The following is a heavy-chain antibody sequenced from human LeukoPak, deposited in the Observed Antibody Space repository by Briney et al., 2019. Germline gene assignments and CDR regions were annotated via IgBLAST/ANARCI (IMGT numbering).Heavy chain of an antibody. CDR2: ISSTSGYI. CDR1: GFTFSAHH. D-gene: IGHD3-10*02. CDR3: AELGITMIGGV. Sequence: GGSLRLSCAASGFTFSAHHMNWVRQAPGKGLEWVASISSTSGYIYYADSLKGRFTISRDNAKSSLDLQMSSLRDDDTAVYYCAELGITMIGGVWGKGTTVTISS. V-gene: IGHV3-21*01. J-gene: IGHJ6*04.